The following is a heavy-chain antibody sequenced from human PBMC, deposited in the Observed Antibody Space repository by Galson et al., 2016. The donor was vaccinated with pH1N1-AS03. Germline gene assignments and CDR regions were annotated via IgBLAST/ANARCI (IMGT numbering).Heavy chain of an antibody. CDR1: GFTFTNAW. CDR2: IKSKRDGGAT. V-gene: IGHV3-15*01. Sequence: LRLSCAASGFTFTNAWMSWVRQAPGKGLEWVGRIKSKRDGGATEYAGPVKGRFTISRDDSRNTLYLQMSSLKIEDTAMYYCTTMSQAAAPNWGQGTLVTVSS. CDR3: TTMSQAAAPN. J-gene: IGHJ4*02. D-gene: IGHD6-13*01.